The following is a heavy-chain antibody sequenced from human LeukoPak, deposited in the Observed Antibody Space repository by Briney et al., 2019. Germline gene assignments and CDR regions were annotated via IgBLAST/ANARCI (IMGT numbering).Heavy chain of an antibody. CDR1: GASISGSGYY. J-gene: IGHJ4*02. CDR3: VKSGGYGLIDY. D-gene: IGHD1-26*01. V-gene: IGHV4-39*01. Sequence: SETLSLTCAVSGASISGSGYYLGWVRQPPGKGLEWIGNIYYTGSTYYNASLQSRVTISIDMSKNQFSLRLNSVTAADTAMYYCVKSGGYGLIDYWGQGTLVTVSS. CDR2: IYYTGST.